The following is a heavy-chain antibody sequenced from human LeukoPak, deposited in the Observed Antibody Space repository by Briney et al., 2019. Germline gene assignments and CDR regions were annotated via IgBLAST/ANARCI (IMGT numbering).Heavy chain of an antibody. J-gene: IGHJ3*02. CDR2: ISGRSGST. V-gene: IGHV3-23*01. Sequence: PGGSLRLSCAASGFTFSSSAMSWVRQAPGKGLEWVSTISGRSGSTYYADSVKGRFTISRDNSENTLYMQMNSLRAEDTAVYYCAKARLVVSSPSDAFDIWGQGTVVTASS. CDR1: GFTFSSSA. D-gene: IGHD3-22*01. CDR3: AKARLVVSSPSDAFDI.